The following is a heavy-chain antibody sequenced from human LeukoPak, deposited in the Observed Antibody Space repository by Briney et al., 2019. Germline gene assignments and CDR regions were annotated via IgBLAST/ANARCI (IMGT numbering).Heavy chain of an antibody. Sequence: ASVKVSCKASGYTFTSYGISWVRQAPGQGLEWMGWISAYNGNTNYAQKLQGRVTMTTDTSTSTAYMELRSLRSDDTAVYYCARVGSHCGGDCYSDYWGQGTLVTVSS. CDR2: ISAYNGNT. CDR3: ARVGSHCGGDCYSDY. CDR1: GYTFTSYG. J-gene: IGHJ4*02. V-gene: IGHV1-18*01. D-gene: IGHD2-21*02.